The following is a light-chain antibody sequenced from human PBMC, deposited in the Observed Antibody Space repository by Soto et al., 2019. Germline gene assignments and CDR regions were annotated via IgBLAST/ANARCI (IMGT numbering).Light chain of an antibody. V-gene: IGKV1-33*01. CDR2: DAS. CDR3: QQHDSLPLT. CDR1: QDIGNY. Sequence: DIQMTQSPSSLSASVGDRVTVTCRASQDIGNYLCWYQQKLGKAPKLLIYDASYLEAGVPSRFSGSGSETDFTFTISSLQPEDFATYYCQQHDSLPLTFGGGTKVEIK. J-gene: IGKJ4*01.